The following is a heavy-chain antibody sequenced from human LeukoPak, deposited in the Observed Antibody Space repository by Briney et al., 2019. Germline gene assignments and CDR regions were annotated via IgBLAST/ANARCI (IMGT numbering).Heavy chain of an antibody. CDR1: GGSISSYY. J-gene: IGHJ6*02. Sequence: PSETLSLTCTVSGGSISSYYWSWIRQPPGKGLEWIGYIYYSGTTNYNPSLKSRVTISVDTSKNQFSLKLSSVTAADTAVYYCARGVGWSVPAAMRDYYYYGMDVWGQGTTVTVS. CDR2: IYYSGTT. CDR3: ARGVGWSVPAAMRDYYYYGMDV. V-gene: IGHV4-59*01. D-gene: IGHD2-2*01.